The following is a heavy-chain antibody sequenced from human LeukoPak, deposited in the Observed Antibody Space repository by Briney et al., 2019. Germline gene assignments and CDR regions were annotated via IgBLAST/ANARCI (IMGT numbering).Heavy chain of an antibody. V-gene: IGHV4-61*02. CDR2: IYTSGSS. CDR1: GGSIKSGNYY. CDR3: ARGYSSSWFFWFDP. D-gene: IGHD6-13*01. Sequence: SETLSFTCTVSGGSIKSGNYYWNWIRQPAGKGLEWIGRIYTSGSSNFNPSLKSRVTMSLDTSKNHFSLKLNSVTAADTAVYYCARGYSSSWFFWFDPWGQGTLVTVSS. J-gene: IGHJ5*02.